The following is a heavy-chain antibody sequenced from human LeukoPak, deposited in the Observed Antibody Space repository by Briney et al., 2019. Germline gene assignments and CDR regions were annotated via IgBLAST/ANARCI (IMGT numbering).Heavy chain of an antibody. V-gene: IGHV3-23*01. J-gene: IGHJ4*02. CDR3: AKDRHYYYDSSGYYN. CDR2: ISGSGGGT. D-gene: IGHD3-22*01. CDR1: GFTFSSYA. Sequence: GGSLRLSCAASGFTFSSYAMSWVRQAPGKGLEWVSAISGSGGGTYYADSVKGRFTISRDNSKNTLYLQMNSLRAEDTAVYYCAKDRHYYYDSSGYYNWGQGTLVTVSS.